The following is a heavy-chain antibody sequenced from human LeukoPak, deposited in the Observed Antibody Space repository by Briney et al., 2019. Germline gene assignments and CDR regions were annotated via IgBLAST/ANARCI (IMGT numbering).Heavy chain of an antibody. Sequence: PGGSLRLSCAASGFTFSTYAMSWVCQAPGKSVEWVSAINSGGGGTHYADSVKGRFTISRDNSKNTVYLQMNSLRAEDTAVYYCAREQIIVAAIYFDYWGQGTLVTVSS. J-gene: IGHJ4*02. D-gene: IGHD2-2*02. CDR1: GFTFSTYA. CDR2: INSGGGGT. V-gene: IGHV3-23*01. CDR3: AREQIIVAAIYFDY.